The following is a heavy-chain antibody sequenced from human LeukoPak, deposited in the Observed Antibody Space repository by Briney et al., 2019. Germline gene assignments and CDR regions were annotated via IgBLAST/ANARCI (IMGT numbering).Heavy chain of an antibody. V-gene: IGHV3-9*01. Sequence: TGGSLRLSCAASGFTFDNYAMHWVRQAPGKGLEWVSDISWNSGTIGYADSVKGRFTISRDNAKNSLYLQMNRLRAEDTALYYCAKPRFPGYYGSGSYSAFDYWGQGTLVTVSS. CDR3: AKPRFPGYYGSGSYSAFDY. CDR2: ISWNSGTI. D-gene: IGHD3-10*01. J-gene: IGHJ4*02. CDR1: GFTFDNYA.